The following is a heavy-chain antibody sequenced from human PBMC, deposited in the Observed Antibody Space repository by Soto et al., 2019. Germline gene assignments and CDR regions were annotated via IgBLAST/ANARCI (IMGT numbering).Heavy chain of an antibody. CDR3: AKDRAVAPGYYFDY. J-gene: IGHJ4*02. V-gene: IGHV3-9*01. D-gene: IGHD6-19*01. CDR2: IGWNSGTI. Sequence: GGSLRLSCAASGFTFDGYAMHWVRQAPGKGLEWVSGIGWNSGTIGYADSVKGRFTISRDNAKNSLYLQMNSLRAEDTALYYCAKDRAVAPGYYFDYWGQGTLVTVSS. CDR1: GFTFDGYA.